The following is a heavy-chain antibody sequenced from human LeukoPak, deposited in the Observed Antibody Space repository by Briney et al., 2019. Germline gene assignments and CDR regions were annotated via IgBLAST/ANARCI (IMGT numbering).Heavy chain of an antibody. V-gene: IGHV3-11*06. Sequence: GGSLRLSCVTSGFIFSDYYMSWIRQAPGKGLEWISYISPSSSYTNYADSVKGRFTISRDNAKNSLYLQMNSLRAEDTAVYYCARDLMGYSSGWTHDAFDIWGQGTMVTVSS. CDR2: ISPSSSYT. CDR1: GFIFSDYY. D-gene: IGHD6-19*01. CDR3: ARDLMGYSSGWTHDAFDI. J-gene: IGHJ3*02.